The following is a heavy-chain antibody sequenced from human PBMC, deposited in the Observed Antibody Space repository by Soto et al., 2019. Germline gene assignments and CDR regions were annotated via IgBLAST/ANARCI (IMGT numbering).Heavy chain of an antibody. CDR1: GGSISSGDYY. D-gene: IGHD1-26*01. V-gene: IGHV4-30-4*01. J-gene: IGHJ6*02. Sequence: SETLSLTCTVSGGSISSGDYYWSWIRQPPGKGLEWIGYIYYSGSTYYNPSLKSRVTISVDTSKNQFSLKLSSVTAADTAVYYCARTDTSEDRTYGMDVWGQGTTVTVSS. CDR2: IYYSGST. CDR3: ARTDTSEDRTYGMDV.